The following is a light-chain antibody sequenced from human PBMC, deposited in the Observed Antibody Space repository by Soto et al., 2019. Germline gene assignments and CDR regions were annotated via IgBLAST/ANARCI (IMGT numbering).Light chain of an antibody. CDR3: QQYNNWPPIT. CDR1: QSVSSK. Sequence: EILMSQSPATLSVSPGERATLSCRASQSVSSKLAWYQQKPGQAPRLLIYGASTRATGIPARFSGSGSGTEFTLTISSLQSEDFAVYYCQQYNNWPPITFGQGTRLAIK. J-gene: IGKJ5*01. V-gene: IGKV3-15*01. CDR2: GAS.